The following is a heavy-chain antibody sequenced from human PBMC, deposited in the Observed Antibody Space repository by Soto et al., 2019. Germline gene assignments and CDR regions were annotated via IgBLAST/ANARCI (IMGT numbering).Heavy chain of an antibody. V-gene: IGHV3-15*07. CDR1: GFTFSNAW. CDR3: TTGIYGDYWDNDAFDI. CDR2: IKSKTDGGTT. Sequence: GGSLRLSCAASGFTFSNAWMNWVRQAPGKGLEWVGRIKSKTDGGTTEYAATVKGRFTISRDDSKNTLYLQMNSLKTEDTAVYYCTTGIYGDYWDNDAFDIWGQGTMVTVSS. J-gene: IGHJ3*02. D-gene: IGHD4-17*01.